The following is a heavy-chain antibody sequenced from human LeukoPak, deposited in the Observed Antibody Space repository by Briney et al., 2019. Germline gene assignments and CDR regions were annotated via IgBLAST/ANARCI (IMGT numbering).Heavy chain of an antibody. V-gene: IGHV1-2*02. CDR1: GYTFSGYY. CDR2: ISPGTGGT. J-gene: IGHJ5*02. CDR3: ATIRTSAAA. Sequence: ASVTVSCKVSGYTFSGYYIHWVPQAPGQGLEWMGWISPGTGGTNYAQKFQGRVTMTRDTSIATVYLEVNSLTSDDTAVYFCATIRTSAAALGQGTLVTVSS. D-gene: IGHD6-13*01.